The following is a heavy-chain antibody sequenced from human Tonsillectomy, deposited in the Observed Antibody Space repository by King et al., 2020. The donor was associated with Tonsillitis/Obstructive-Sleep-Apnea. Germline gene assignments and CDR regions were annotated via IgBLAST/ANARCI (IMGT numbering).Heavy chain of an antibody. D-gene: IGHD6-19*01. Sequence: QLVQSGAEVKKPGESLKISCKGSGYSFTSYWIDWVRQMPGKGREWMGVIYPGDSDTRYSPSFQGQVTISADKSISTAYLQWSSLKASDTAMYYCARQGGASSGWHKIDYWGQGTLVTVSS. V-gene: IGHV5-51*01. CDR2: IYPGDSDT. CDR1: GYSFTSYW. J-gene: IGHJ4*02. CDR3: ARQGGASSGWHKIDY.